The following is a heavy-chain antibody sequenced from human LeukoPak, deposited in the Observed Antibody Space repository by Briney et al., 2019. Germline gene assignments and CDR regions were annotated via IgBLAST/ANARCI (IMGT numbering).Heavy chain of an antibody. CDR3: GKDWTLDP. CDR1: GFNFGNYA. Sequence: GGSLRLSCAASGFNFGNYAMSWVRQAPVKGLEWVSAISDDGDAKYADSVKGRFTISRDNSKNTLYLQMNSLRADDTAIYYCGKDWTLDPWGQGTLVTVSS. D-gene: IGHD3/OR15-3a*01. CDR2: ISDDGDA. J-gene: IGHJ5*02. V-gene: IGHV3-23*01.